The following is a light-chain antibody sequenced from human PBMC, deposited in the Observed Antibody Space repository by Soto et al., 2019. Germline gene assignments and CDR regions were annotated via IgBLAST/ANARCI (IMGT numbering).Light chain of an antibody. Sequence: EIVLTQSPGTLSLSPGERATLSCRASQSVSSIYLAWYQQKPGQAPRLLIPGASSRATGISDRFSGSGSGTDFTLTISSLEPEDFAVYFCQQYGGSPLYTFGQGTKLHI. J-gene: IGKJ2*01. CDR2: GAS. CDR3: QQYGGSPLYT. V-gene: IGKV3-20*01. CDR1: QSVSSIY.